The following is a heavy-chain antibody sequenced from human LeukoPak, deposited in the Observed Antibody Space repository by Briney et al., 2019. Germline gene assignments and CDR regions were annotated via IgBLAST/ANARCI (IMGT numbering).Heavy chain of an antibody. V-gene: IGHV1-69*05. Sequence: GASVKVSCKASGGTFSSYAISWVRQAPGQGLEWMGGIIPIFGTANYAQKFQGRVTMTRNTSISTAYMELSSLRSEDTAVYYCARGGTGWPIDYWGQGTLVTVSS. J-gene: IGHJ4*02. CDR2: IIPIFGTA. D-gene: IGHD2-8*02. CDR3: ARGGTGWPIDY. CDR1: GGTFSSYA.